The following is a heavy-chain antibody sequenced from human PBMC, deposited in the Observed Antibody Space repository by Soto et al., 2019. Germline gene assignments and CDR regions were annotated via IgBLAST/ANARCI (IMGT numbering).Heavy chain of an antibody. CDR1: GYTFINYG. Sequence: ASVKVSCKASGYTFINYGITWVRQAPGQGLEWMGWISANNGNTNYAHNLQGRVTMTTDTSTSTAYMELGSLRSDDTAVYYCARVENWFDPWGQGTLVTVSS. CDR2: ISANNGNT. J-gene: IGHJ5*02. CDR3: ARVENWFDP. V-gene: IGHV1-18*01. D-gene: IGHD2-15*01.